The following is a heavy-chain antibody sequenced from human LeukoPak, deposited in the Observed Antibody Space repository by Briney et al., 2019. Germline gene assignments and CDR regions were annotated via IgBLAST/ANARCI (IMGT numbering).Heavy chain of an antibody. J-gene: IGHJ4*02. CDR2: TYYRSKWYN. CDR3: ARESYDYYDSSGRAYYFDY. Sequence: SQTLSLTCAISGDSVSSNSAAWNWIRQSPSRGLEWLGRTYYRSKWYNDYAVSVKSRITINPDTSKNQLSLQLNSVTPEDTAVYYCARESYDYYDSSGRAYYFDYWGQGTLVTVSS. CDR1: GDSVSSNSAA. D-gene: IGHD3-22*01. V-gene: IGHV6-1*01.